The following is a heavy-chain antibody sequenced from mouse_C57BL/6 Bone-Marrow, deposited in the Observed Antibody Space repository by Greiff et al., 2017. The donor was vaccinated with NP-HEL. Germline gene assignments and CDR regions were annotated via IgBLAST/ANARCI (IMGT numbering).Heavy chain of an antibody. CDR3: IRHYAMDY. CDR2: IRSKSNNYAT. Sequence: DVQLVESGGGLVQPKGSLKLSCAASGFSFNTYAMNWVRQAPGKGLEWVARIRSKSNNYATYYAVSVKDRFTISRDDSESMLYLQMNNSTTEDTAMYYCIRHYAMDYWGQGTSVTVAS. J-gene: IGHJ4*01. CDR1: GFSFNTYA. V-gene: IGHV10-1*01.